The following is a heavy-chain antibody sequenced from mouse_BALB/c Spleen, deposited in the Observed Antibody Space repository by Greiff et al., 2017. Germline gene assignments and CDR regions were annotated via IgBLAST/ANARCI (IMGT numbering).Heavy chain of an antibody. CDR1: GFAFSSYD. CDR2: ISSGGGST. V-gene: IGHV5-12-1*01. CDR3: ARQGGMGGYYYYYAMDY. D-gene: IGHD2-3*01. Sequence: DVMLVESGGGLVKPGGSLKLSCAASGFAFSSYDMSWVRQTPEKRLEWVAYISSGGGSTYYPDTVKGRFTISRDNAKNTLYLQMSSLKSEDTSMYYCARQGGMGGYYYYYAMDYWGQGTSVTVSS. J-gene: IGHJ4*01.